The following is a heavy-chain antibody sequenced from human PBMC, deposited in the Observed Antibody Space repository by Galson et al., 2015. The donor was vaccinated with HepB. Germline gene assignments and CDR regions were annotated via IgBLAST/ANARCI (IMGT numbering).Heavy chain of an antibody. J-gene: IGHJ6*03. CDR1: GFTFSSYA. Sequence: LRLSCAASGFTFSSYAMSWVRQAPGKGLEWVSAISGSGGSTYYADSVKGRFTISRDNSKNTLYLQMNSLRAEDTAVYYCAKGGTIFGVVNYYYYMDVWGKGTTVTVSS. V-gene: IGHV3-23*01. CDR2: ISGSGGST. D-gene: IGHD3-3*01. CDR3: AKGGTIFGVVNYYYYMDV.